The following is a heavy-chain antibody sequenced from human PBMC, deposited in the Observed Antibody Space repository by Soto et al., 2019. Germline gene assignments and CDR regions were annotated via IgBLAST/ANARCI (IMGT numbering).Heavy chain of an antibody. CDR2: IYPRDSDT. D-gene: IGHD6-19*01. Sequence: GESLKISCQASGYTFSTYWIGWVRQMPGRGLEWMGIIYPRDSDTRYSPSFQGQVILSVDKSINTAYLQWTSLKASDTAIYYCARPASGSGSKVDYWGQGTLVTVSS. V-gene: IGHV5-51*01. CDR1: GYTFSTYW. J-gene: IGHJ4*02. CDR3: ARPASGSGSKVDY.